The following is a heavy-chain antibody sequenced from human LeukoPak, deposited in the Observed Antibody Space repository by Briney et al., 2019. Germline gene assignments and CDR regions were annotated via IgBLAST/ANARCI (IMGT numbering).Heavy chain of an antibody. CDR2: IYYSGST. J-gene: IGHJ4*02. V-gene: IGHV4-59*01. Sequence: PSETLSLTCTVSGGSISSYYWSWIRQPPGKGLEWIGYIYYSGSTNYNPSLKGRVTISVDTSKNQFSLKLSSVTAADTAVYYCARDLGLDYGSGGIDYWGQGTLVTVSS. CDR1: GGSISSYY. CDR3: ARDLGLDYGSGGIDY. D-gene: IGHD3-10*01.